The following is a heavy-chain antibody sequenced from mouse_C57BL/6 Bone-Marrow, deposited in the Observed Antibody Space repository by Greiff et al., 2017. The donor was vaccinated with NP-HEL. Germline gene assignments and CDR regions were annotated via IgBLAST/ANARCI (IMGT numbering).Heavy chain of an antibody. CDR1: GYTFTDYY. J-gene: IGHJ4*01. Sequence: EVQLQQSGPELVKPGASVKISCKASGYTFTDYYMNWVKQSHGKSLEWIGDINPNNGGTSYNQKFKGKATLTVDKSSSTAYMELRSLTSEDSAVYYCARCWLLRGYYAMDYWGQGTSVTVSS. V-gene: IGHV1-26*01. CDR3: ARCWLLRGYYAMDY. CDR2: INPNNGGT. D-gene: IGHD2-3*01.